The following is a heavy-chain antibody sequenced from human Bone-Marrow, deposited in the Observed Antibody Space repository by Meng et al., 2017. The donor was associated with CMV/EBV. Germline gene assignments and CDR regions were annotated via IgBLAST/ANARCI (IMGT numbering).Heavy chain of an antibody. CDR3: ASSSVYCSSTSCYTDAFDI. CDR1: GFTFSDYA. D-gene: IGHD2-2*02. V-gene: IGHV3-23*01. CDR2: INGRGNNT. Sequence: GGSLRLSCTASGFTFSDYAMNWVRQAPGKGLERVSAINGRGNNTYYADSVKGRFTISRDNSKNTLFLQMNSLRAEDTAVYYCASSSVYCSSTSCYTDAFDIWGQGTMVTVSS. J-gene: IGHJ3*02.